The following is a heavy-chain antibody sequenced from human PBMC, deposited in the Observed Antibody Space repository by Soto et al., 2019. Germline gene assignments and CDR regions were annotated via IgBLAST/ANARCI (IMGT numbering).Heavy chain of an antibody. CDR1: GGSITGSSYY. D-gene: IGHD2-15*01. CDR3: MLGSGRKDFDY. V-gene: IGHV4-39*01. Sequence: SETLSLTCTVSGGSITGSSYYWGWIRQPPGKGLEWIGSIYYSGSTYYNPSLKSRVTISVDTSKNQFSLKLSSVTAADTAVYYCMLGSGRKDFDYWGQGTLVTVSS. J-gene: IGHJ4*02. CDR2: IYYSGST.